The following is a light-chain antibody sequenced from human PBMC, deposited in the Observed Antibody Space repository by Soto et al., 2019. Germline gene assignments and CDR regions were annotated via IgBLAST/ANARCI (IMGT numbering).Light chain of an antibody. Sequence: ETVLTQSPGTLSLSPGERATLSCRASQSVWSSLLAWYQHKPGQTPRLLIYGASSRATGSPDRFSGSGSGTDFPLTISRLQPEVFAVYYCQQYGSSWTFGQGTKVEIK. J-gene: IGKJ1*01. CDR3: QQYGSSWT. V-gene: IGKV3-20*01. CDR2: GAS. CDR1: QSVWSSL.